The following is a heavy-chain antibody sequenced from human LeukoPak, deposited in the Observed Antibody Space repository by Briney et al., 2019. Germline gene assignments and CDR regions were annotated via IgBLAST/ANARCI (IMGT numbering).Heavy chain of an antibody. J-gene: IGHJ3*02. V-gene: IGHV3-23*01. CDR3: IKVIMFAFDI. CDR2: VSGSGGTT. CDR1: GFMFSDYA. Sequence: GGSLRLSCAASGFMFSDYAMGWVRQAPGKGLEWVSAVSGSGGTTHYADSVKGRFTISRDNSKNTIYLQMNSLRAEDTAVYFCIKVIMFAFDIWGQGTMVTVSS. D-gene: IGHD3-10*02.